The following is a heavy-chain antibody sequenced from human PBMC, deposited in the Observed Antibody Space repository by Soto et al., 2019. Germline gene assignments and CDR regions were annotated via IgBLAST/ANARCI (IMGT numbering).Heavy chain of an antibody. CDR2: VYFSGST. V-gene: IGHV4-59*01. CDR3: TRDLDIGQRGYGQSNV. Sequence: SETLSLTCTISGGSISSYYWSWIRQTPGKGLEWIGYVYFSGSTNYNPSLKSRVLISIDTSRNQFSLKLNSVTAADTAVYYCTRDLDIGQRGYGQSNVWGQGTLVTVS. CDR1: GGSISSYY. J-gene: IGHJ4*02. D-gene: IGHD5-12*01.